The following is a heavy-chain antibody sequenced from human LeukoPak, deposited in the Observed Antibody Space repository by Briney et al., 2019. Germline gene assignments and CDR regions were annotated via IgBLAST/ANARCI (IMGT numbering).Heavy chain of an antibody. V-gene: IGHV4-39*01. CDR2: IYYSGST. CDR1: GGSISNSIYY. J-gene: IGHJ4*02. CDR3: AAGIAAAGTCFDY. D-gene: IGHD6-13*01. Sequence: SETLSLTCTVSGGSISNSIYYWGWIRQPPGKGLEWIGSIYYSGSTYYNPSLKSRVTISVDTSKNQFSLKLSSVTAADTAVYYCAAGIAAAGTCFDYWGQGTLVTVSS.